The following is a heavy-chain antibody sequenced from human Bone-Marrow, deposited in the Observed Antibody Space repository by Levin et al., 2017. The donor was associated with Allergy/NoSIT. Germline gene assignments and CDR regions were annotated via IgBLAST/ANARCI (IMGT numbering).Heavy chain of an antibody. Sequence: GGSLRLSCASSGFAFSNYNMNWVRQAPGKGLEWVSYITGSGETMFYADSVKGRFTVSRDNPKNSLYLQMNSLRAEDTALYYCTRQRAREPGDWYFDLWGRGTLVTVSS. V-gene: IGHV3-48*01. CDR1: GFAFSNYN. D-gene: IGHD1-26*01. J-gene: IGHJ2*01. CDR2: ITGSGETM. CDR3: TRQRAREPGDWYFDL.